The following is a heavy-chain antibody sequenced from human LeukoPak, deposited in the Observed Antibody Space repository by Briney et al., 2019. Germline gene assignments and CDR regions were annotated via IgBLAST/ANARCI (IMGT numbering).Heavy chain of an antibody. V-gene: IGHV3-21*01. CDR3: ARNGIMGAGYYFDY. CDR1: GFTFSSYE. CDR2: ISSSSSYI. D-gene: IGHD1-26*01. Sequence: GGSLRLSCAASGFTFSSYEMNWVRQAPGKGLEWVSSISSSSSYIYYADSVKGRFTISRDNAKNSLYLQMNSLRAEDTAVYYSARNGIMGAGYYFDYWGQGTLVTVSS. J-gene: IGHJ4*02.